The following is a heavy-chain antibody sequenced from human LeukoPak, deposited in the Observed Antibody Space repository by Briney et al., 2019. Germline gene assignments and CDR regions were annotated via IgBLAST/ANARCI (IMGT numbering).Heavy chain of an antibody. D-gene: IGHD4-17*01. J-gene: IGHJ4*02. V-gene: IGHV3-7*01. CDR2: IKQDESEK. Sequence: GGSLRLSCAASGFPFNIYWMSWVRQAPGKGLEWVANIKQDESEKSYVDSVKGRFTISRDNAKNSLYLQMNSLRAEDAAIYYCAREGLRSFDYWGQGTLVTVSS. CDR3: AREGLRSFDY. CDR1: GFPFNIYW.